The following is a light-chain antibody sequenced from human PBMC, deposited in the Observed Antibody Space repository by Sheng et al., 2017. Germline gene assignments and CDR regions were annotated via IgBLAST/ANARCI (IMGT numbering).Light chain of an antibody. V-gene: IGKV3-15*01. Sequence: EIVMTQSPATLSVSPGDRATLSCRASQSVRTKLAWYQQNPGQPPRLLIYDASTRAIGIPARFRGSGSGTEFTLTISSLQSEDFAVYFCQHYDSWPYSFGQGTKLEI. J-gene: IGKJ2*03. CDR2: DAS. CDR1: QSVRTK. CDR3: QHYDSWPYS.